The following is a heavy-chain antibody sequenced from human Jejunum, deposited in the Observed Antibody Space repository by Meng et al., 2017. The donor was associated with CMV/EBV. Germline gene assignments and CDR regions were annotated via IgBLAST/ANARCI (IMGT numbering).Heavy chain of an antibody. V-gene: IGHV4-30-4*08. CDR1: XTSINTNDFY. Sequence: QMRLQESGPGLVRRSRXLSLSCPASXTSINTNDFYRSWIRQSPGKGLEWIGYIFHSGTTYYNPSLKSRVTISVDTSSNQFSLRLNSVTAADTAVYYCASVAYCGGDCWVWFDPWGQGTLVTVSS. CDR3: ASVAYCGGDCWVWFDP. D-gene: IGHD2-21*02. J-gene: IGHJ5*02. CDR2: IFHSGTT.